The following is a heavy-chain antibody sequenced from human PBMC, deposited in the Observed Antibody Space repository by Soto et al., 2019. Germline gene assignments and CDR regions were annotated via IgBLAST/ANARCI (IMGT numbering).Heavy chain of an antibody. Sequence: PSETLSLTCTVSGGSISSYYWSWIRQPPGKGLEWIGYIYYSGSTNYNPSLKSRVTISVDTSKNQFSLKLSSVTAADTAVYYCARHPSYYYGSGSYYNWPPTFDYWGKGTLVPVSS. CDR2: IYYSGST. CDR1: GGSISSYY. D-gene: IGHD3-10*01. V-gene: IGHV4-59*08. J-gene: IGHJ4*02. CDR3: ARHPSYYYGSGSYYNWPPTFDY.